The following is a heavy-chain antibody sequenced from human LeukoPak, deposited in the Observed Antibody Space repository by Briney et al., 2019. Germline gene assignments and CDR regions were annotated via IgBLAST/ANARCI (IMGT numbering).Heavy chain of an antibody. CDR1: GASVSSSY. CDR3: AKGFFDTTGGCRWSWSDP. D-gene: IGHD3-9*01. Sequence: SETLSLTCTVSGASVSSSYWNCMRHPPGKGLEWIGYIYYGGQPNYNPSRKSRVTILVDTSKNQFSLKLTSGTAADTAIYFCAKGFFDTTGGCRWSWSDPWGQGTLVTVSS. J-gene: IGHJ5*02. V-gene: IGHV4-59*02. CDR2: IYYGGQP.